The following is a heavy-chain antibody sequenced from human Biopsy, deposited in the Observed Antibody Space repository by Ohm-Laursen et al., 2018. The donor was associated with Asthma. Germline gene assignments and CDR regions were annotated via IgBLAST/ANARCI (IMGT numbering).Heavy chain of an antibody. CDR2: TCYTGPD. J-gene: IGHJ6*02. V-gene: IGHV4-61*01. CDR1: GGSVSTGSYY. D-gene: IGHD3-10*01. CDR3: ARGPNYHGSGRAPIGMDV. Sequence: SETLSLTCTVSGGSVSTGSYYWSWLRQPLGKGLECLRYTCYTGPDNYNPSLKSRVTISVDTSKNQFSLRLNSVTAADTAVYYCARGPNYHGSGRAPIGMDVWGQGTTVTVSS.